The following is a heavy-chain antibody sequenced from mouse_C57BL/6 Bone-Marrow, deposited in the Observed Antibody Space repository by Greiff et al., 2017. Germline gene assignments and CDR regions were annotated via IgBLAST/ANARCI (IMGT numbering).Heavy chain of an antibody. CDR1: GYTFTDYY. CDR3: AREGNYGSSYDWYFDG. D-gene: IGHD1-1*01. CDR2: IGPGSGST. J-gene: IGHJ1*03. V-gene: IGHV1-77*01. Sequence: QVQLQQSGAELVKPGASVKISCKASGYTFTDYYINWVKQRPGQGLEWIGKIGPGSGSTYYNEKFKVKATLTADKSSSTAYLQLSSLTSEDSAVYVCAREGNYGSSYDWYFDGWGTGTTVTVSS.